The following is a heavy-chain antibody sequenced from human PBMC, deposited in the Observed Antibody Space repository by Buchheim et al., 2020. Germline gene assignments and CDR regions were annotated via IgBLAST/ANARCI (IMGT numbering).Heavy chain of an antibody. J-gene: IGHJ4*02. Sequence: VQVVESGGGLLQPGGSLQLSCAASGFTFSTYEMNWVRQAPGKGLEWVSYISSSGSTIYYADSVRGRFTISRDNAKNSLFLQMNSLRVEDTAVYYCARGGTWGLPHLFDYWGQGTL. CDR1: GFTFSTYE. CDR2: ISSSGSTI. V-gene: IGHV3-48*03. D-gene: IGHD2-21*01. CDR3: ARGGTWGLPHLFDY.